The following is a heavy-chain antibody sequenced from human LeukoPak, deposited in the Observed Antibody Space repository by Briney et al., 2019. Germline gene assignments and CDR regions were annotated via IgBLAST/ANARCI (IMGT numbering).Heavy chain of an antibody. J-gene: IGHJ5*02. Sequence: ASVKVSCKASGYTFTSYGISWVRQAPGQGLEWMGWISAYNGNTNYAQKLQGRVTMTTDTSTSTAYMELRSLRSEDTAVYYCARVGGYYDSSGYSAWGQGTLVTVSS. D-gene: IGHD3-22*01. CDR2: ISAYNGNT. CDR1: GYTFTSYG. V-gene: IGHV1-18*01. CDR3: ARVGGYYDSSGYSA.